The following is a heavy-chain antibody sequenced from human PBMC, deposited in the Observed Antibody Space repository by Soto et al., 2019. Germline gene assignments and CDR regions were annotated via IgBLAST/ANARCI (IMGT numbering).Heavy chain of an antibody. J-gene: IGHJ6*02. Sequence: SETLSLTCSVSGDSITSNSYFWAWIRQPPGKGLEWIGYIYYSGSTYYNPSLKSRVTISVDTSKNQFSLKLSSVTAADTAVYYCARVGDFRHLYYYYGMDVWGQGTTVTVSS. D-gene: IGHD3-3*01. CDR2: IYYSGST. V-gene: IGHV4-39*07. CDR3: ARVGDFRHLYYYYGMDV. CDR1: GDSITSNSYF.